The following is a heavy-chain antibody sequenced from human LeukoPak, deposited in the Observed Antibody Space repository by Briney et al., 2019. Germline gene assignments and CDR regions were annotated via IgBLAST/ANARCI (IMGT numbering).Heavy chain of an antibody. V-gene: IGHV5-51*01. Sequence: GESLKISCKGSGYTFTNHWIGWVRQMPGKGLEWMGMIWPDDSNIKYSPSFQGQVTISADKSIRTVYLQWNSLKASDIAIYYCARDGTRGYNYDYWGQGTLVTVSS. D-gene: IGHD5-24*01. CDR2: IWPDDSNI. CDR1: GYTFTNHW. CDR3: ARDGTRGYNYDY. J-gene: IGHJ4*02.